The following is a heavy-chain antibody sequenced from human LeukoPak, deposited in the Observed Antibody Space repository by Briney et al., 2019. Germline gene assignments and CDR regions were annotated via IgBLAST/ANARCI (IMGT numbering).Heavy chain of an antibody. V-gene: IGHV4-39*01. CDR2: IYFSGIT. CDR3: ARPYSSDWYQAALDY. CDR1: GASISGSSCY. D-gene: IGHD6-13*01. J-gene: IGHJ4*02. Sequence: SETLSLTCTVSGASISGSSCYWGWIRQPPGKGLEWIGNIYFSGITYYNPSLKSRVTISVDASRNQFPLKLSSVTAADTAVYYCARPYSSDWYQAALDYWGQGALVTVSS.